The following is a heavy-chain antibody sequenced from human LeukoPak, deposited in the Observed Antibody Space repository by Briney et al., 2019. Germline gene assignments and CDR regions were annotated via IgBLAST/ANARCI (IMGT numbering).Heavy chain of an antibody. J-gene: IGHJ6*02. CDR1: GFTFSSYA. V-gene: IGHV3-30*04. CDR3: ARELHIVVVITTVVRNYYGMDV. CDR2: ISYDGSNK. D-gene: IGHD3-22*01. Sequence: GGSLRLSCAASGFTFSSYAMHWVRQAPGKGLEWVAVISYDGSNKYYADSVNGRFTISRDNSKNTPYLQMNSLRAEDTAVYYCARELHIVVVITTVVRNYYGMDVWGQGTTVTVSS.